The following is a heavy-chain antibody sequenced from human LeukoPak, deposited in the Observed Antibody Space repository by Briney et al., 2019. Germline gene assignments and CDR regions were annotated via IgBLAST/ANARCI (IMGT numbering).Heavy chain of an antibody. V-gene: IGHV3-33*01. D-gene: IGHD3-10*01. CDR3: ARDGAVGRPIDP. J-gene: IGHJ5*02. Sequence: GGSLRLSCAASGFTFSSYGMHWVRQAPGKGLEWVAVIWSDGSKKYYAESVKGRFTISRDDSKNTLYRQMNSLSAEDTAVYYCARDGAVGRPIDPWGQGTLVTVSS. CDR1: GFTFSSYG. CDR2: IWSDGSKK.